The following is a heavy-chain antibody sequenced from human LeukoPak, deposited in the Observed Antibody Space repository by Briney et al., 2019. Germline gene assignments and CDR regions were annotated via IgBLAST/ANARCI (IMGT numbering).Heavy chain of an antibody. CDR2: IYYSGGT. CDR1: GGSISGSGYY. D-gene: IGHD2-8*02. J-gene: IGHJ4*02. V-gene: IGHV4-31*03. Sequence: SETLSLTCTVSGGSISGSGYYWSWIRHHPGKGLEWIGYIYYSGGTYYNPTLRSRVTISVDTSKNQFSLNLSAVTAAATAVYYCATTYCTGGACSRRYFDNWGQGTLVTVSP. CDR3: ATTYCTGGACSRRYFDN.